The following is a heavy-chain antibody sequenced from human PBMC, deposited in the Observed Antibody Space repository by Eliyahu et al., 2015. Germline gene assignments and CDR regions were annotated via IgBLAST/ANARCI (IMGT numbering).Heavy chain of an antibody. CDR1: GFIFNSYS. CDR3: ARAEWLIDY. CDR2: ISSSASST. D-gene: IGHD3-3*01. V-gene: IGHV3-21*01. J-gene: IGHJ4*02. Sequence: EVELVESGGGLVKPGGSLXLSCXASGFIFNSYSMTWVRQAPGKGLEWVASISSSASSTFYAESVKGRFTISRDNAKNSIFLQMDSLRAEDTAIYYCARAEWLIDYWGQGTLVTVSS.